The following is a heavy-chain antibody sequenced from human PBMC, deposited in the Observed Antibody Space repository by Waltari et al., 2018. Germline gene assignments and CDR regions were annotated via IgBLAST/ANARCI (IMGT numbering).Heavy chain of an antibody. CDR1: GFRFDESA. V-gene: IGHV3-9*01. Sequence: EVQLAESGGNLVQPGRSLRLSCAASGFRFDESAMHWVRQSPGKGLEWVSGINFNSEQIKYADSVKGRFTIARDNAKNSLSLQMESLTSEDTALYYCVKGHYYDSNGYFDYWGQGTLVTVSS. J-gene: IGHJ4*02. D-gene: IGHD3-22*01. CDR2: INFNSEQI. CDR3: VKGHYYDSNGYFDY.